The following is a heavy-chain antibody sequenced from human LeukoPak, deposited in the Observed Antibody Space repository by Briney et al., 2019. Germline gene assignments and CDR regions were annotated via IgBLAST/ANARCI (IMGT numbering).Heavy chain of an antibody. V-gene: IGHV4-4*07. CDR2: IYTSGST. CDR1: GGSISSYY. CDR3: ARGGGLLWFGELLPFDY. Sequence: PSETLSLTCTVSGGSISSYYWSWIRQPAGKGLEWIGRIYTSGSTNYNPSLKSLVTMSVDTSKNQFSLKLSSVSAADTAVYYCARGGGLLWFGELLPFDYWGQGTLVTVSS. D-gene: IGHD3-10*01. J-gene: IGHJ4*02.